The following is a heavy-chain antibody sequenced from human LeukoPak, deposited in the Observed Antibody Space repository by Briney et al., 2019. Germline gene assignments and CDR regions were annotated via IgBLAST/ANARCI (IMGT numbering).Heavy chain of an antibody. D-gene: IGHD4-17*01. CDR3: ARGPATVTASYYYYGMDV. CDR2: ICTAGDT. CDR1: GCTFSNYD. Sequence: GGSLRLSCAASGCTFSNYDMHWVRQATGKGLEWVSAICTAGDTYYPGSVKGRFTISRENAKNSLYLQMNSLRAGDTAVYYCARGPATVTASYYYYGMDVWGQGTTVTVSS. J-gene: IGHJ6*02. V-gene: IGHV3-13*01.